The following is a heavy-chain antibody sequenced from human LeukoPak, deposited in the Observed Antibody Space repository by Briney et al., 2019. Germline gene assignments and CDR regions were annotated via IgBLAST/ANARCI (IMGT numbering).Heavy chain of an antibody. CDR1: GGSISSSSYY. Sequence: SETLSLTCTVSGGSISSSSYYWGWIRQPPGKGLEWIGSIYYSGSTYYNPSLKSRVTISVDTSKNQFSLKLSSVTAADTAVYYCARVNGWYGGAGGHYYYYMDVWGKGTTVTVSS. CDR3: ARVNGWYGGAGGHYYYYMDV. J-gene: IGHJ6*03. V-gene: IGHV4-39*07. D-gene: IGHD6-19*01. CDR2: IYYSGST.